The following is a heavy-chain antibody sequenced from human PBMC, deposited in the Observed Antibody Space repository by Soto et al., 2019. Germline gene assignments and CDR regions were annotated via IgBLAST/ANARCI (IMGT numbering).Heavy chain of an antibody. Sequence: ASVKVSCKASGYTFTSYGISWVRQAPGQGLEWMGWISAYNGNTNYAQKLQGRVTMTTDTSTSTAYMELRSLRPYDTAVYYCARVWGSYEWLGPPKFDYWGQGTLVTVSS. J-gene: IGHJ4*02. CDR2: ISAYNGNT. CDR1: GYTFTSYG. D-gene: IGHD6-19*01. CDR3: ARVWGSYEWLGPPKFDY. V-gene: IGHV1-18*01.